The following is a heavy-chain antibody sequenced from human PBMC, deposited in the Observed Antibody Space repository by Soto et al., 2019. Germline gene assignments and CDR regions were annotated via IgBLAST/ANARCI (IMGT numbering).Heavy chain of an antibody. CDR1: GFTFSSYG. D-gene: IGHD5-18*01. CDR3: ARDRTYSYGYGPIDY. CDR2: IWYDGSNK. V-gene: IGHV3-33*01. J-gene: IGHJ4*02. Sequence: PVGSLRLSCAASGFTFSSYGMHWVRQAPGKGLEWVAVIWYDGSNKYYADSVKGRFTISRDNSKNTLYLQMNSLRAEDTAVYYCARDRTYSYGYGPIDYWGQGTMVTVYS.